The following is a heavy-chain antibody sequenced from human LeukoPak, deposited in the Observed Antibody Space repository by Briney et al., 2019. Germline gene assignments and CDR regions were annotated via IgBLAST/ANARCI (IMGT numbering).Heavy chain of an antibody. CDR2: ISSSGDST. CDR3: AKAKYCSAGTCYFDY. Sequence: PRGSLTLSCAAAGFTFSSYAISWVRQAPGKGLEWVSTISSSGDSTDYADSLKGRCTISRDNSKNTLYLQMSSLRAEDTAVYYCAKAKYCSAGTCYFDYWGQGTLVTVSS. CDR1: GFTFSSYA. J-gene: IGHJ4*02. D-gene: IGHD2-15*01. V-gene: IGHV3-23*01.